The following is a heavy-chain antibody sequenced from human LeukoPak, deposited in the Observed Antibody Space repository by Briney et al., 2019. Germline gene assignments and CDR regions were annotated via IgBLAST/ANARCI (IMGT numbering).Heavy chain of an antibody. Sequence: ASVKVSCKASGGTFSSYAISWVRQAPGQGLEWMGIINPSVGSTSYAQKFQGRVTMTRDTSTSTVYMELSSLRSEDTAVYYCARVLGYGDSSGYYFDYWGQGTLVTVSS. D-gene: IGHD3-22*01. CDR2: INPSVGST. CDR3: ARVLGYGDSSGYYFDY. J-gene: IGHJ4*02. V-gene: IGHV1-46*01. CDR1: GGTFSSYA.